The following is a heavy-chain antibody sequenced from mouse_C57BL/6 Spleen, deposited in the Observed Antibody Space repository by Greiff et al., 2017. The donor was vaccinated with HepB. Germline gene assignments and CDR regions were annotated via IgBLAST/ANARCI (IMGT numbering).Heavy chain of an antibody. CDR2: IHPNSGST. D-gene: IGHD2-4*01. J-gene: IGHJ2*01. Sequence: QVHVKQPGAELVKPGASVKLSCKASGYTFTSYWMHWVKQRPGQGLEWIGMIHPNSGSTNYNEKFKSKATLTVDKSSSTAYMQLSSLTSEDSAVYYCAGGGDYDGGYSFDYWGQGTTLTVSS. CDR1: GYTFTSYW. V-gene: IGHV1-64*01. CDR3: AGGGDYDGGYSFDY.